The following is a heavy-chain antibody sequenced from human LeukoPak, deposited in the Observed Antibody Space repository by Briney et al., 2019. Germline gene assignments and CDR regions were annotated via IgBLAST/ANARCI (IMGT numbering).Heavy chain of an antibody. J-gene: IGHJ4*02. CDR2: IIPIFGTA. D-gene: IGHD6-19*01. V-gene: IGHV1-69*05. Sequence: GASVKVSCKASGGTFSSYAISLVRQAPGQGLEWMGRIIPIFGTANYAQKFQGRVTITTDESTSTAYMELSSLRSEDTAVYYCASEHHSGHSYWGQATLVTVSS. CDR3: ASEHHSGHSY. CDR1: GGTFSSYA.